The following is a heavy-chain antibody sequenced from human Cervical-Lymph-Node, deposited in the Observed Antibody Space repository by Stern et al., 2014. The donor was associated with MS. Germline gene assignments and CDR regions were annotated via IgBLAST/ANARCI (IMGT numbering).Heavy chain of an antibody. V-gene: IGHV4-31*03. Sequence: VQLVESGPGLVKPSQTLSLTCSVSGDSVGTGYYCTWIRHHPDRGLGWIGSIYSTGSTDSNTSLQSRLSMSIDTSENSFSLRLTSVTAADTAVYYCALAAAGRYDAFHVWGQGTLVTVSS. CDR3: ALAAAGRYDAFHV. J-gene: IGHJ3*01. CDR2: IYSTGST. D-gene: IGHD6-13*01. CDR1: GDSVGTGYY.